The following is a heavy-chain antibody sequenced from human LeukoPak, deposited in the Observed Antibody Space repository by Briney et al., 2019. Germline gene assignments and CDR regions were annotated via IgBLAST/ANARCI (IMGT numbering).Heavy chain of an antibody. Sequence: SETLSLTGTVSGGSVSGSISRYYWSWIRQPPGKGLEWIGCIYHSGSTNYNPSLKSRVIISADMSKNQFSLKLSSVTAADTAVYYCARSSGWLDPWGQGTLVTVSS. CDR3: ARSSGWLDP. CDR1: GGSVSGSISRYY. CDR2: IYHSGST. V-gene: IGHV4-61*01. J-gene: IGHJ5*02.